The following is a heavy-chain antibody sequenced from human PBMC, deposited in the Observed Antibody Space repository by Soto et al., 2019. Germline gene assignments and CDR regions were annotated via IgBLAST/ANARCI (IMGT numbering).Heavy chain of an antibody. Sequence: SETLSLTCTVSGGSISSYYWSWIRQPPGKGLEWIGYIYYSGSTNYNPSLKSRVTISVDTSKNQFSLKLSSVTAADTAVYYCARGLISGYYYGMDVWGQGTTFTVSS. V-gene: IGHV4-59*01. CDR2: IYYSGST. J-gene: IGHJ6*02. CDR3: ARGLISGYYYGMDV. CDR1: GGSISSYY. D-gene: IGHD2-15*01.